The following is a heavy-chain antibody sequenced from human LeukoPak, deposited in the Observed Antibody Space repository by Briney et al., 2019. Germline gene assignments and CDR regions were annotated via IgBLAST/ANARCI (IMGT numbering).Heavy chain of an antibody. Sequence: GGSLRLSCVASGFIFSSHGMSWVRQAPGKGLEWVSTVTSRSATHYTDSVKGRFITSRDSSKNTLYLQMNSLRAEDTGVYYCAKDHYWSIDYWGRGTLVTVSS. J-gene: IGHJ4*02. CDR1: GFIFSSHG. CDR3: AKDHYWSIDY. V-gene: IGHV3-23*01. CDR2: VTSRSAT. D-gene: IGHD3-3*01.